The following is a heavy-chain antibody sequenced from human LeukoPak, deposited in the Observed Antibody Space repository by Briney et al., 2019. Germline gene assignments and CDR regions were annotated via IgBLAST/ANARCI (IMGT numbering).Heavy chain of an antibody. CDR3: AKDSRGNYVAWLDP. Sequence: GGSLRLSCAASGFTFSSYAMSWVRQAPGEGLEWVSAISASGFTTHYADSVKGRFTISKDNSKNTLYLQMNSLRAEDTAVYYCAKDSRGNYVAWLDPWGQGTLVTVSS. J-gene: IGHJ5*02. D-gene: IGHD4-11*01. V-gene: IGHV3-23*01. CDR2: ISASGFTT. CDR1: GFTFSSYA.